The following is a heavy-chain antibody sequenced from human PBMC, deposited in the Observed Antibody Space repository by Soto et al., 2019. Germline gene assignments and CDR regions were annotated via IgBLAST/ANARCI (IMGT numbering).Heavy chain of an antibody. CDR1: GGSFNPYH. CDR2: IDHTGRT. CDR3: ARSMNDHNHHHWGFDS. D-gene: IGHD7-27*01. Sequence: SETLSLTCXVYGGSFNPYHWSFIRQPPGKRLEWIGEIDHTGRTNYNPSVKGRVTMSVDTSKNQFSLNLRSVTAADTAVYFCARSMNDHNHHHWGFDSWGQGTLVTVSS. V-gene: IGHV4-34*01. J-gene: IGHJ5*01.